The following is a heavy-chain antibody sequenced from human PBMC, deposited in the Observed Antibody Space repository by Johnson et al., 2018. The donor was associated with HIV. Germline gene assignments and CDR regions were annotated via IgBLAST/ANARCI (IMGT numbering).Heavy chain of an antibody. V-gene: IGHV3-30*03. Sequence: QVQLVESGGGVVQPGRSLRLSCAASGFTLSSYGMHWVRQAPGKGLEWVAVISYDGINKYYADSVTGRFTISRDNSKNTLYLQMNSLRAEDTAVYYCARALGRELDAFDIWGQGTMVTVSS. D-gene: IGHD3-10*01. CDR1: GFTLSSYG. J-gene: IGHJ3*02. CDR3: ARALGRELDAFDI. CDR2: ISYDGINK.